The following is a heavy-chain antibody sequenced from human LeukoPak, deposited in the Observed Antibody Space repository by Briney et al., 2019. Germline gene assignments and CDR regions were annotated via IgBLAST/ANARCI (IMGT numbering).Heavy chain of an antibody. CDR3: ARVNPMTCGYYYYYYYMDV. D-gene: IGHD5-12*01. J-gene: IGHJ6*03. V-gene: IGHV1-2*02. CDR2: INPNSGGT. Sequence: ASVKVSCKASGYTFTGYYMHWVRQAPGQGLEWMGWINPNSGGTNYAQKFQGRVTMTRDTSISTAYMELSRLRSDDTAVYYCARVNPMTCGYYYYYYYMDVWGKGTTVTVSS. CDR1: GYTFTGYY.